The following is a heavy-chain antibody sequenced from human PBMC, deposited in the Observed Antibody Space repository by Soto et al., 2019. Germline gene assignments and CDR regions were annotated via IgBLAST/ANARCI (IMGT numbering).Heavy chain of an antibody. J-gene: IGHJ4*02. V-gene: IGHV3-30-3*01. Sequence: GGSLRLSCAASGFTFSSYAMHWVRQAPGKGLEWVAVISYDGSNKYYADSVKGRFTISRDNSKNTLYLQMNSLRAEDTAVYYCERDLIVGATAPDYWGQGTLVTVSS. CDR3: ERDLIVGATAPDY. D-gene: IGHD1-26*01. CDR1: GFTFSSYA. CDR2: ISYDGSNK.